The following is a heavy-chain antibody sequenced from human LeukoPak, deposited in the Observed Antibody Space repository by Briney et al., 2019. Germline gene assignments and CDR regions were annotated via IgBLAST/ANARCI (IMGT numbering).Heavy chain of an antibody. V-gene: IGHV3-64*01. Sequence: GGSLRLSCAASGFTFSSYAMHWVRQAPGKGLEYVSAISSNGGSTYYANSAKGRFTISRDNSKNTLYLQMGSLRAGDMAVYYCARGLYYYGSGSLTYDYWGQGTLVTVSS. CDR2: ISSNGGST. CDR1: GFTFSSYA. J-gene: IGHJ4*02. CDR3: ARGLYYYGSGSLTYDY. D-gene: IGHD3-10*01.